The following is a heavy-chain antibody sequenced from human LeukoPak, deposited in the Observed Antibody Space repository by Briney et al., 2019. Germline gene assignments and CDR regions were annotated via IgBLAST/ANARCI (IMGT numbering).Heavy chain of an antibody. CDR3: ARVTRRRTTGEIFGRYLDY. CDR2: IYHSGST. D-gene: IGHD3-10*01. CDR1: GGSISSSNW. J-gene: IGHJ4*02. V-gene: IGHV4-4*02. Sequence: SGTLSLTCAVSGGSISSSNWWNWVRQPPGKGLEWIGEIYHSGSTNYNPSLKSRVTISVDKSKNQFSLRLNSVTAADTALYYCARVTRRRTTGEIFGRYLDYWGLGTLVTVSS.